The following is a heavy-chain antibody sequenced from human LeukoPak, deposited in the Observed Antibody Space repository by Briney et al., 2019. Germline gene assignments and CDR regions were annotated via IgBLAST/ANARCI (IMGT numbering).Heavy chain of an antibody. CDR3: ARDRGGGSPDY. V-gene: IGHV1-69*05. CDR1: GGTFSSYA. J-gene: IGHJ4*02. CDR2: IIPIFGTA. Sequence: ASVKVSCRASGGTFSSYAISWVRQAPGQGLEWMGGIIPIFGTANYAQKFQGRVTITTDESTSTAYMELSSLRSEDTAVYYCARDRGGGSPDYWGQGTLVTVSS. D-gene: IGHD3-16*01.